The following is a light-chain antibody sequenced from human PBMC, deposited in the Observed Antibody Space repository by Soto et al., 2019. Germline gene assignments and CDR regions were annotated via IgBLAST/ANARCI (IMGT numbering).Light chain of an antibody. Sequence: SYGLTQPPSVSVAPGQTARISGGGNDIASKSVHWSQQKPGQAPVLVVYDDNDRPSGIPERLSGSNSGDTATLTISRVEAGDEADYYCQVWDSSSDHYVFGSGTKVTVL. CDR3: QVWDSSSDHYV. J-gene: IGLJ1*01. CDR2: DDN. V-gene: IGLV3-21*02. CDR1: DIASKS.